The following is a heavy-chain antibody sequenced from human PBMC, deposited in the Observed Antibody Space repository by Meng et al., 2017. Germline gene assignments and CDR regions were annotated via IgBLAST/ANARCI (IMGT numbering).Heavy chain of an antibody. D-gene: IGHD6-13*01. J-gene: IGHJ4*02. CDR2: IDPNNDHT. CDR1: GYTLAAYW. Sequence: QGQLGPSGPEVKKPGASLNLSCKPSGYTLAAYWIHWLRQAPGQGLEWMGRIDPNNDHTQYAQNFQGRVTMTSDTSISTVYMELNGLRSDDTAVYYCARDEDISAAGKLFGDYWGQGTLVTVSS. CDR3: ARDEDISAAGKLFGDY. V-gene: IGHV1-2*06.